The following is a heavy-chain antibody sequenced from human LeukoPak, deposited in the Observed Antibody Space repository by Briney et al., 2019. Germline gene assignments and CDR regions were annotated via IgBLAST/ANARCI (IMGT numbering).Heavy chain of an antibody. CDR2: IDPSDSYT. Sequence: GESLRISCKGPGYSFTSYWISWVRQMPGKGLEWMGRIDPSDSYTNYRPSFQGHVTISADKSINTAYLQWSSLKASDTAMYYCARRYGSGSYYPYYGMDVWGKGTTVTVSS. V-gene: IGHV5-10-1*01. CDR3: ARRYGSGSYYPYYGMDV. CDR1: GYSFTSYW. D-gene: IGHD3-10*01. J-gene: IGHJ6*04.